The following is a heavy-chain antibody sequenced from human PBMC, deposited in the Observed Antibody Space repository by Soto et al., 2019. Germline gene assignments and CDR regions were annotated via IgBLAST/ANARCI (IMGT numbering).Heavy chain of an antibody. CDR3: AKDQWDYYDSSAPGAFDI. D-gene: IGHD3-22*01. CDR2: ISGSGGST. V-gene: IGHV3-23*01. CDR1: GFTFSSYA. Sequence: GGSLRLSCAASGFTFSSYAMSWVRQGPGKGLEWVSAISGSGGSTYYADSVKGRFTISRDNSKNTLYLQMNSLRAEDTAVYYCAKDQWDYYDSSAPGAFDIWGQWTMVTVSS. J-gene: IGHJ3*02.